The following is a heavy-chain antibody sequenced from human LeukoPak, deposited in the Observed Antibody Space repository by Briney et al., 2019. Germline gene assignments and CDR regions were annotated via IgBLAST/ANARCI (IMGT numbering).Heavy chain of an antibody. D-gene: IGHD5-24*01. Sequence: GESLKISFKGPGYRFTSYWIGWVRPMPGKGLEWMGIIYPGDSDTRYSPSFQGQVTISADKSISTAYLQWSSLKASDTAMYYCARRGEMASVFDYWGQGTLVTVSS. V-gene: IGHV5-51*01. CDR3: ARRGEMASVFDY. CDR1: GYRFTSYW. J-gene: IGHJ4*02. CDR2: IYPGDSDT.